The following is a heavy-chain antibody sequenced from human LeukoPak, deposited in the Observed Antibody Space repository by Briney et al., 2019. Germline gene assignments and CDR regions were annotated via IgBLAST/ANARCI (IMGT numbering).Heavy chain of an antibody. CDR2: IYSGGST. CDR1: GFTVSSTY. V-gene: IGHV3-53*01. D-gene: IGHD3-22*01. CDR3: ARYYYDSSGYWFDY. Sequence: GGSLRLSCAASGFTVSSTYWSWVRQPPGKGLEWVSVIYSGGSTYYADSVKGRFTISRDNSKNTLYLQMNSMRAEDTAVYYCARYYYDSSGYWFDYWGQGTLVTVSS. J-gene: IGHJ4*02.